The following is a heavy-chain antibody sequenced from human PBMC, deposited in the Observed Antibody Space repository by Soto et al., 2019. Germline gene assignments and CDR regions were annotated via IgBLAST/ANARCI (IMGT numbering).Heavy chain of an antibody. J-gene: IGHJ3*02. Sequence: GASVKVSCKVSGYTLTELSMHWVRQAPGKGLEWMGGFDPKDGETIYAQKFQGRVTMTEDTSTDTAYMELSSLRSEDTAVYYCATDGNGDSDAFDIWGQGTMVTVSS. CDR2: FDPKDGET. D-gene: IGHD4-17*01. V-gene: IGHV1-24*01. CDR1: GYTLTELS. CDR3: ATDGNGDSDAFDI.